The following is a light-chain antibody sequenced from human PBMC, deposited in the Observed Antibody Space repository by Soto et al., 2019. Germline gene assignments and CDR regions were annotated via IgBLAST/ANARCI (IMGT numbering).Light chain of an antibody. CDR3: QQSYSTPWT. J-gene: IGKJ1*01. CDR2: GAS. CDR1: QAINNN. Sequence: VLTQAPDTLSVSPGERATLSCRASQAINNNVAWYQLKDGQVPRLLIYGASTRAADVPARFSGSGSGTDFTLTISSLQPEDFATYYCQQSYSTPWTFGQGTKVDIK. V-gene: IGKV3-15*01.